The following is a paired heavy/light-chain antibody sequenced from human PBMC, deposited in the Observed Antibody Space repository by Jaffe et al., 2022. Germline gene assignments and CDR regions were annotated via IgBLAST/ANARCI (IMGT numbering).Light chain of an antibody. V-gene: IGLV2-11*01. CDR2: DVS. Sequence: QSALTQPRSVSGSPGQSVTISCTGTSSDVGGYNYVSWYQQHPGKAPKLMIYDVSKRPSGVPDRFSGSKSGNTASLTISGLQAEDEADYYCCSYAGSYDVVFGGGTKLTVL. CDR3: CSYAGSYDVV. J-gene: IGLJ2*01. CDR1: SSDVGGYNY.
Heavy chain of an antibody. CDR2: IIPILGIA. V-gene: IGHV1-69*02. J-gene: IGHJ6*03. CDR3: ARVREDTHSPLYYYYYYMDV. D-gene: IGHD2-2*02. CDR1: GGTFSSYT. Sequence: QVQLVQSGAEVKKPGSSVKVSCKASGGTFSSYTISWVRQAPGQGLEWMGRIIPILGIANYAQKFQGRVTITADKSTSTAYMELSSLRSEDTAVYYCARVREDTHSPLYYYYYYMDVWGKGTTVTVSS.